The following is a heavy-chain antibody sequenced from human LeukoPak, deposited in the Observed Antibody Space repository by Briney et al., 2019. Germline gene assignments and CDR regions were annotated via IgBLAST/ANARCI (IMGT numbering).Heavy chain of an antibody. Sequence: SETLSLTWAVSGGSISSSNWWSWVRQPPGKGLEWIGEIYHSGSTNYNPSLKSRVTISVDKSKNQFSLKLSSVTAADTAVYYCAREMVRGVIGAFDIWGQGTMVTVSS. CDR3: AREMVRGVIGAFDI. CDR2: IYHSGST. D-gene: IGHD3-10*01. CDR1: GGSISSSNW. V-gene: IGHV4-4*02. J-gene: IGHJ3*02.